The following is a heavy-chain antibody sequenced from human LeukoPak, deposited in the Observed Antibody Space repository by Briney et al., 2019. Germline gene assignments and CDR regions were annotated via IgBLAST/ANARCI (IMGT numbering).Heavy chain of an antibody. CDR3: ARMVVDLNFDY. CDR2: IYYSGST. CDR1: GGSISSSSYY. D-gene: IGHD2-15*01. V-gene: IGHV4-39*01. J-gene: IGHJ4*02. Sequence: SETLSLTCTVSGGSISSSSYYWGWIRQPPGKGLEWIGSIYYSGSTYYNPSLKSRVTISVDTSKNQFSLKLSSVTAADTAVYYCARMVVDLNFDYWGQGTPVTVSS.